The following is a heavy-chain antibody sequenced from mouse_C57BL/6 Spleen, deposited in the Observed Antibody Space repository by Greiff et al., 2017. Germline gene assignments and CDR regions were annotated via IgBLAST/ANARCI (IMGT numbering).Heavy chain of an antibody. D-gene: IGHD1-1*01. CDR2: ISDGGSYT. CDR3: ARGDYYGSSSFAY. V-gene: IGHV5-4*03. CDR1: GFTFSSYA. Sequence: EVKLVESGGGLVKPGGSLKLSCAASGFTFSSYAMSWVRQTPEKRLEWVATISDGGSYTYYPDNVKGRFTISRDNDKNNLYLQMSHLKSEDTAMYYCARGDYYGSSSFAYWGQGTLVTVSA. J-gene: IGHJ3*01.